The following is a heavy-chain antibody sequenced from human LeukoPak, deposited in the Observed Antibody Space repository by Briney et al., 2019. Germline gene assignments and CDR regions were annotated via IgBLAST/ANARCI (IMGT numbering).Heavy chain of an antibody. J-gene: IGHJ5*02. D-gene: IGHD2-2*01. Sequence: GGSLRLSCAASGAASGFTFSSYLMHWVRQAPGKGLEWVAVVSYDGSIKYYADSVKGRFTISRDNSKNTLYLQMNSLRVEDTAVYYCANVPAVDRNWFDPWGQGTLVTVSS. CDR1: GFTFSSYL. CDR2: VSYDGSIK. V-gene: IGHV3-30*14. CDR3: ANVPAVDRNWFDP.